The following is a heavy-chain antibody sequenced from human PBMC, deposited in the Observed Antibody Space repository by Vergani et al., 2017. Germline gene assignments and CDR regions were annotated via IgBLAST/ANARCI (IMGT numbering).Heavy chain of an antibody. D-gene: IGHD2-2*01. CDR2: IIHIFGTA. CDR3: ARELGYSSSTSCFRPYYYYGMDV. Sequence: QVQLVQSGAEVKKPGSSVKVSCKASGGTFSSYAISWVRQAPGQGLEWMGEIIHIFGTANYAQKLEGRVTITADESTRPAYMELSSLRSEDTAVYYCARELGYSSSTSCFRPYYYYGMDVWGQGTTVTVSS. CDR1: GGTFSSYA. V-gene: IGHV1-69*12. J-gene: IGHJ6*02.